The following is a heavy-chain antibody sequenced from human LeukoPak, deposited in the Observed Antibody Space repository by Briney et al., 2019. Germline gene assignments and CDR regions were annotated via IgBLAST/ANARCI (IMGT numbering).Heavy chain of an antibody. Sequence: GGSLRLSCVASGFTFSDFDMNWVRQAPGKGLEWVSVIYSGGSTYYADSVKGRFTISRDNSKNTLYLQMNSLRAEDTAVYYCARSSYCSSTSCRIYYYGMDVWGQGTTVTVSS. CDR2: IYSGGST. J-gene: IGHJ6*02. D-gene: IGHD2-2*01. CDR1: GFTFSDFD. V-gene: IGHV3-66*01. CDR3: ARSSYCSSTSCRIYYYGMDV.